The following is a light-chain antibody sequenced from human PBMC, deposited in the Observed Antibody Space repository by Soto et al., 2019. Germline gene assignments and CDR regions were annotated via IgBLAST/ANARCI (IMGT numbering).Light chain of an antibody. J-gene: IGKJ1*01. CDR1: QSISSW. CDR3: QQYNSYGT. CDR2: KAS. Sequence: DIQMTQSPSTLSASVGDRVTITCRASQSISSWLAWYQQKPGKAPKLLIYKASSLQSGVPSRFGGSGSGTEFTLTITSLQPDDFATYYCQQYNSYGTFGQGTKVDIK. V-gene: IGKV1-5*03.